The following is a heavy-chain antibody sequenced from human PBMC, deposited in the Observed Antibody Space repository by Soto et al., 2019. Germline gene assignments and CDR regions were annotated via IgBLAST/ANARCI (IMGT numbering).Heavy chain of an antibody. CDR2: INSDGSST. CDR3: ARVVGQWLVLYFDY. Sequence: GGSLRLSCEASGFTFSSYWMHWVRQAPGKGLVWVSGINSDGSSTRYADSVKGRFTISRDNAKNTLYLQMNSLRADDTAVYYCARVVGQWLVLYFDYWGQGTLVTVSS. CDR1: GFTFSSYW. V-gene: IGHV3-74*01. D-gene: IGHD6-19*01. J-gene: IGHJ4*02.